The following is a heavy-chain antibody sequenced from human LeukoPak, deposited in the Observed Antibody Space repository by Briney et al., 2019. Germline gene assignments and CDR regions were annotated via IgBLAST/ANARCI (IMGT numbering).Heavy chain of an antibody. Sequence: ASVKVSCKASGYTFTNHYMHWVRQAPGQGLEWMGTIKSSGGNTNYAQKFQGRVTMTRDTSISTAYMELSRLRSDDTAVYYCARDSCSGGSCYLDYWGQGTLVTVSS. CDR1: GYTFTNHY. V-gene: IGHV1-2*02. CDR3: ARDSCSGGSCYLDY. D-gene: IGHD2-15*01. CDR2: IKSSGGNT. J-gene: IGHJ4*02.